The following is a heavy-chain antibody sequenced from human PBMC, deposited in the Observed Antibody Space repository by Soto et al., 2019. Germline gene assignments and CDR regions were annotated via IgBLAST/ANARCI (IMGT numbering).Heavy chain of an antibody. Sequence: EVQLVQSGAEVKKPGESLRISCKGTGYTFTDYWITWVRQMPWKGLEWMGRIDPSDSYTSYSQSLQGHVTISADKSISTAYLQWSSLKASDTAMYYCARPIAVSGTGYYYFDFWGQGTLVTVSS. J-gene: IGHJ4*02. CDR3: ARPIAVSGTGYYYFDF. CDR1: GYTFTDYW. V-gene: IGHV5-10-1*01. CDR2: IDPSDSYT. D-gene: IGHD6-19*01.